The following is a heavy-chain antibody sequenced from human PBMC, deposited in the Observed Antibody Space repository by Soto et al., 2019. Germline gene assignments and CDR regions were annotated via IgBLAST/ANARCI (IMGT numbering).Heavy chain of an antibody. CDR2: ISGSGGST. V-gene: IGHV3-23*01. CDR1: GFTFSSYA. J-gene: IGHJ6*02. D-gene: IGHD3-10*01. CDR3: AKAAPYYYGSGSYWDYYYYYGMDV. Sequence: PGGSLRLSCAASGFTFSSYAMSWVRQAPGKGLEWVSAISGSGGSTYYADSVKGRFTISRDNSKNTLYLQMNSLRAEDTAVYYCAKAAPYYYGSGSYWDYYYYYGMDVWGQGTTAIVS.